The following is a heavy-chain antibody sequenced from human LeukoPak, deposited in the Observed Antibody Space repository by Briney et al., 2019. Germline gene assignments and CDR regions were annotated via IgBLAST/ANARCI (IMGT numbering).Heavy chain of an antibody. D-gene: IGHD4-11*01. CDR1: GGSISGGSYF. Sequence: TSETLSLTCTVSGGSISGGSYFWTWVRQHPGKGLEWIGYIYYSGTTYYSPSLQSRLTLSVDTSKNQFSLILTPATAADTAVYYCARFTTDTTTPYFDYWGQGTLVTVSS. CDR3: ARFTTDTTTPYFDY. CDR2: IYYSGTT. J-gene: IGHJ4*02. V-gene: IGHV4-31*03.